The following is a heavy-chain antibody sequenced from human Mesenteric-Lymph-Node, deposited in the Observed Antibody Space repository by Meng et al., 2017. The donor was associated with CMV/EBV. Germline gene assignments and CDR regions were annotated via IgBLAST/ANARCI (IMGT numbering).Heavy chain of an antibody. CDR1: GFSFDDYS. J-gene: IGHJ4*02. D-gene: IGHD6-19*01. CDR3: TRDVGFFYYSGGWYGGYFDY. CDR2: IRSKNYGGTT. V-gene: IGHV3-49*04. Sequence: GESLKISCTASGFSFDDYSVSWVRQAPGKGLEWVGFIRSKNYGGTTDYAASVKGRFTISRDDSKSVAYLQMNSLKTEDTAVYYCTRDVGFFYYSGGWYGGYFDYWGQGTPVTVSS.